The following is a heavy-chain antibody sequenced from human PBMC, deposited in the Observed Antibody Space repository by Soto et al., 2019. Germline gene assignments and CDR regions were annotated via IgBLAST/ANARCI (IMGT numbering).Heavy chain of an antibody. CDR2: IYPGDSDT. Sequence: PGESLKISCKGSGYSFTSYWIGWVRQMPGKGLEWMGIIYPGDSDTRYSPSFQGQVTISADKSISTAYLQWSSLKASDTAMYYCARLPIVGATRGRAHYVMDVWGQGTTVIVSS. V-gene: IGHV5-51*01. D-gene: IGHD1-26*01. CDR3: ARLPIVGATRGRAHYVMDV. J-gene: IGHJ6*02. CDR1: GYSFTSYW.